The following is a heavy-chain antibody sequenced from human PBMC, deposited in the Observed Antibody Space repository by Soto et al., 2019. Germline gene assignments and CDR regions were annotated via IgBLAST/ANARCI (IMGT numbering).Heavy chain of an antibody. Sequence: EVNLLESGGGLVQPGESLRLSCAASGFTFSTTAMSWVRQAPGKGLAWVSGISRSGGAYYADSVKVRFTISRDNLKNMVDLQMNSLRAEDTAIYCCVKTPRGPGEAWGQGTLVTVSS. CDR1: GFTFSTTA. J-gene: IGHJ4*02. V-gene: IGHV3-23*01. D-gene: IGHD3-10*01. CDR2: ISRSGGA. CDR3: VKTPRGPGEA.